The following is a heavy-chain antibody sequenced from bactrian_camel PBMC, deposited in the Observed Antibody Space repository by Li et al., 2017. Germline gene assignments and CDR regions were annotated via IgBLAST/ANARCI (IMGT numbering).Heavy chain of an antibody. V-gene: IGHV3-2*01. Sequence: VQLVESGGGSVQAGGSLRLSCAASGYTYSSYCMGWFRQAPGKEREGVASITRIHGGTAYADSVKGRFIISRDNTKNTLTLQMHSLKPEDTAVYYCAAGVWEPNWGQGTQVTVS. CDR1: GYTYSSYC. J-gene: IGHJ4*01. CDR2: ITRIHGGT. D-gene: IGHD3*01. CDR3: AAGVWEPN.